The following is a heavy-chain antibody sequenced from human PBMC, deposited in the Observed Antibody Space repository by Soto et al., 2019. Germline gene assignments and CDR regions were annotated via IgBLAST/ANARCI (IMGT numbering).Heavy chain of an antibody. V-gene: IGHV3-21*01. CDR3: ARGVFEYSSSSYWFDP. D-gene: IGHD6-6*01. CDR2: ISSSSSYI. Sequence: GGSLGLSCAASGFTFSSYSMNWVRQAPGKGLEWVSSISSSSSYIYYADSVKGRFTISRDNAKNSLYLQMNSLRAEDTAVYYCARGVFEYSSSSYWFDPWGQGTLVTVSS. CDR1: GFTFSSYS. J-gene: IGHJ5*02.